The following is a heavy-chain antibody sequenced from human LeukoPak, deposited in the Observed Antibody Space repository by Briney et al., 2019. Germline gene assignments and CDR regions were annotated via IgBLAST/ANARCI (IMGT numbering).Heavy chain of an antibody. CDR3: ARDALSPYYFNY. CDR1: GFTVSSNY. V-gene: IGHV3-53*01. D-gene: IGHD3-3*02. Sequence: GGSLRLSCAASGFTVSSNYMSWVRQAPGKGLEWVSVIYSGGTTYYADSVKGRFTISRDNSKNTLYLQMNTLRAEDTAVYYCARDALSPYYFNYWGQGTLVTVSS. J-gene: IGHJ4*02. CDR2: IYSGGTT.